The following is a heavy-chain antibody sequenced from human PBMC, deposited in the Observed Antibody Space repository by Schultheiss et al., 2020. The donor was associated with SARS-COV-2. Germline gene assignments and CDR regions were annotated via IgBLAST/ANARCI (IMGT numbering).Heavy chain of an antibody. D-gene: IGHD5-24*01. Sequence: GGSLRLSCAASGFSFSSYGMSWVRQAPGKGLEWVSSISSSSSYIYYADSVKGRFTISRDNAKNTLYLQMNSLRAEDTAVFYCAKDQGGYSGDGMDVWGQGTTVTVSS. J-gene: IGHJ6*02. CDR3: AKDQGGYSGDGMDV. CDR2: ISSSSSYI. V-gene: IGHV3-21*04. CDR1: GFSFSSYG.